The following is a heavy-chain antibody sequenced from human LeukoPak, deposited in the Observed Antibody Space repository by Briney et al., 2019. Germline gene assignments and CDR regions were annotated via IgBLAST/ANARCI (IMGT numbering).Heavy chain of an antibody. J-gene: IGHJ4*02. CDR3: ASGRFYYGSGSRPTFDY. V-gene: IGHV4-31*03. CDR2: IYYSGST. Sequence: PSETLSLTCTVSGGSISSGGYYWSWIRQHPGKGLEWIGYIYYSGSTYYNPSLKSRVTISVDTSKNQFSLKLSSVTAADTAVYYCASGRFYYGSGSRPTFDYWGQGTLVTVSS. D-gene: IGHD3-10*01. CDR1: GGSISSGGYY.